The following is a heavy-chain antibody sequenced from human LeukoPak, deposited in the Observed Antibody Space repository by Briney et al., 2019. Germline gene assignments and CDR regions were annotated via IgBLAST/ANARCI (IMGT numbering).Heavy chain of an antibody. CDR1: GGTFSSYA. D-gene: IGHD6-6*01. J-gene: IGHJ4*02. CDR3: ARDPQYSSSPNDY. Sequence: ASVKVSCKASGGTFSSYAISWVRQAPGQGLEWMGRIISIFGIANYAQKFQGRVTITADKSTSTAYMELSSLRSEDTAVYYCARDPQYSSSPNDYWGQGTLVTVSS. V-gene: IGHV1-69*04. CDR2: IISIFGIA.